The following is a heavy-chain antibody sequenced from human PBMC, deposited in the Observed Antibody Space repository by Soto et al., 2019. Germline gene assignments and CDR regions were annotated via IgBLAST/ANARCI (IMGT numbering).Heavy chain of an antibody. V-gene: IGHV4-39*01. D-gene: IGHD1-1*01. Sequence: SSETLSLTCAVSGGSVSGSYYYWAWLRQSPGKGPEWIGSVFHTGFTSYNPSLESRVSVSVDTSKSQFSLKLSAVTASDTAVYYCATSQKGYNWNYFDHWGQGALVTVSS. CDR1: GGSVSGSYYY. CDR2: VFHTGFT. J-gene: IGHJ4*02. CDR3: ATSQKGYNWNYFDH.